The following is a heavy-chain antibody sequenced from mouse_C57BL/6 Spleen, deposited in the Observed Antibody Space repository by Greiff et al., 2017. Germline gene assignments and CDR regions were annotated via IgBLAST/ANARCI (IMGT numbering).Heavy chain of an antibody. D-gene: IGHD2-5*01. CDR1: GYTFTSYW. CDR2: IYPSDSET. CDR3: ARGSNPYFDY. Sequence: VQLQQPGAELVRPGSSVKLSCKASGYTFTSYWMDWVQQRPGQGLEWIGNIYPSDSETHYNQKFKDKATLTVDKSSSTAYMQLSSLTSEDSAVYYCARGSNPYFDYWGQGTTLTVSS. J-gene: IGHJ2*01. V-gene: IGHV1-61*01.